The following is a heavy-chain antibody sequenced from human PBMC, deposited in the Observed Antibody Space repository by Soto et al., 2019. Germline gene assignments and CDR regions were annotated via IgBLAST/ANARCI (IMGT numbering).Heavy chain of an antibody. V-gene: IGHV3-23*01. J-gene: IGHJ4*02. Sequence: DVQFLESGGGLVQPEGSLRLSCAASGFTFSSYDMGWVRQGPGKGLEWVAVVSIGGSTHYADSVRGRFTISRDNSKNTLSLQMNSLTAEDTAVYFCAKRRGAGGHFDYWGQGALVTVS. CDR2: VSIGGST. CDR3: AKRRGAGGHFDY. CDR1: GFTFSSYD. D-gene: IGHD2-15*01.